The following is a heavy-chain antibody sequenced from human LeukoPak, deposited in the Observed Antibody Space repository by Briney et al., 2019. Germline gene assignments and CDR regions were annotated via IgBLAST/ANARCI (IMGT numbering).Heavy chain of an antibody. CDR2: IYRSGST. D-gene: IGHD3-22*01. V-gene: IGHV4-61*09. CDR3: ARSSWEHYDSSGFLYDY. J-gene: IGHJ4*02. CDR1: GGSITSGSYY. Sequence: SETLSLTCTVSGGSITSGSYYWSWIRQPAGKGLEWIGHIYRSGSTKYNPSLKSRVTISVDTSKNQFSLKLSSVTAADTAVYYCARSSWEHYDSSGFLYDYWGQGTLVTVSS.